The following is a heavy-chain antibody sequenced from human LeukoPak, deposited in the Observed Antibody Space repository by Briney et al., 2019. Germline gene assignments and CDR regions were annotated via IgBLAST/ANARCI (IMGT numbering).Heavy chain of an antibody. CDR3: ASQLII. D-gene: IGHD2/OR15-2a*01. Sequence: SETLSLTCTVSGVSISSYYWSWIRQPPGKGLKWIGYIYYSGSTNYNTSLKSRVTMSVDTSKNQFSLKLSSVTAADTAVYYCASQLIIWGQGILVTVSS. CDR2: IYYSGST. V-gene: IGHV4-59*08. CDR1: GVSISSYY. J-gene: IGHJ4*02.